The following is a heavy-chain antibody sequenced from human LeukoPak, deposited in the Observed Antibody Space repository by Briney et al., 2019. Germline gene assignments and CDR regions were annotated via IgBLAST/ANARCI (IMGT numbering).Heavy chain of an antibody. CDR3: IRGYCSGSSCFTDA. J-gene: IGHJ6*04. CDR1: GLTFSDSA. V-gene: IGHV3-73*01. D-gene: IGHD2-15*01. Sequence: LSGGSLRLSCAASGLTFSDSAVHWVRQASGRGLKWVGRIRNKPNNYATTYVASVKGRFTISRDDSKNTAYLHMNSLKIEDTAVYYCIRGYCSGSSCFTDAWGKGTTVIVSS. CDR2: IRNKPNNYAT.